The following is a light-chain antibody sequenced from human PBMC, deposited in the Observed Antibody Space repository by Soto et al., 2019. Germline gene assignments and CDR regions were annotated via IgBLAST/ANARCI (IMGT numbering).Light chain of an antibody. CDR3: HQRSTWPHT. CDR2: DAS. V-gene: IGKV3-11*01. CDR1: QTVSSY. Sequence: EIVLTQSPATLSLSPGERATLSCRASQTVSSYLAWYQQKPGQAPRLLIYDASNRATGIPDRFSGSGSGTDFTLTISILEPEDFAVYYCHQRSTWPHTFGQGTKLDIK. J-gene: IGKJ2*01.